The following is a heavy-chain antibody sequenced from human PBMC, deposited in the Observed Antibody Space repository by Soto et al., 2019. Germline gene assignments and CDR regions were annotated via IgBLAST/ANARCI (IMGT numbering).Heavy chain of an antibody. V-gene: IGHV3-21*01. J-gene: IGHJ4*02. CDR3: ARVGVHPNSGTNY. D-gene: IGHD1-26*01. Sequence: GGSLRLSCAASGFTFSSYSISFFRQSPWKGLEWVSSISSSSSYIYYADSVKGRFTISRDNAKNSLYLQMNSLRAEDTAVYYCARVGVHPNSGTNYWSQGTLVTVSS. CDR2: ISSSSSYI. CDR1: GFTFSSYS.